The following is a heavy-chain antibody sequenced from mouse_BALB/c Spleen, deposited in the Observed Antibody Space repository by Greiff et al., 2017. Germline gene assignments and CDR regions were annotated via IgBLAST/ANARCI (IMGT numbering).Heavy chain of an antibody. J-gene: IGHJ4*01. V-gene: IGHV5-9-4*01. Sequence: EVQRVESGGGLVKPGGSLKLSCAASGFTFSSYAMSWVRQSPEKRLEWVAEISSGGSYTYYPDTVTGRFTISRDNAKNTLYLEMSSLRSEDTAMYYCARDTGTYAMDYWGQGTSVTVSS. CDR1: GFTFSSYA. CDR3: ARDTGTYAMDY. D-gene: IGHD4-1*01. CDR2: ISSGGSYT.